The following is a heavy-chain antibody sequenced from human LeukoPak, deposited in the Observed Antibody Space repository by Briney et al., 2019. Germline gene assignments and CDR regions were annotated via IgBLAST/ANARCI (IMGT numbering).Heavy chain of an antibody. Sequence: SVKVSCKASGYTFTGYYMHWVRQAPGQGLEWMGGINPNFGTANYAQKFQGRVTITADNSTSTAYLELSSLRSEDTAVDYCAREIAVAGPSEAFDIWGQGTMVT. CDR1: GYTFTGYY. V-gene: IGHV1-69*06. J-gene: IGHJ3*02. D-gene: IGHD6-19*01. CDR2: INPNFGTA. CDR3: AREIAVAGPSEAFDI.